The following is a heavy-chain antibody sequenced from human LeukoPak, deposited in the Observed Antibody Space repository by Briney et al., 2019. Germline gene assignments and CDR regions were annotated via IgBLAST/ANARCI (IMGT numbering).Heavy chain of an antibody. CDR3: AREYDSSGYPFDY. CDR1: GFTFSTHA. D-gene: IGHD3-22*01. V-gene: IGHV3-30-3*01. J-gene: IGHJ4*02. CDR2: ISYDGSNR. Sequence: RGSLRLSCAASGFTFSTHAMHWVRQAPGEGLEWVAVISYDGSNRYYPDSVKGRFTISRDTSKNTLYLQVNSLRAEDTAVYYCAREYDSSGYPFDYWGQGTLVTVSS.